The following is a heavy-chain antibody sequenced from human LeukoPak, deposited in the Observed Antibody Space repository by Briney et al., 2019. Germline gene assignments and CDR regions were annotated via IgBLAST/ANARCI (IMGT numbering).Heavy chain of an antibody. J-gene: IGHJ4*02. D-gene: IGHD2-2*01. Sequence: PSETLSLTCSGSGGSINSHYWSWIRQPPGKGLEWIAYIYYSGSTNYNPSLKSRVTISVDTSKSQFSLKLTSVTAADTAVYYCARSPCSTTSCYLPFDYWGQGTLVTVSS. V-gene: IGHV4-59*11. CDR3: ARSPCSTTSCYLPFDY. CDR1: GGSINSHY. CDR2: IYYSGST.